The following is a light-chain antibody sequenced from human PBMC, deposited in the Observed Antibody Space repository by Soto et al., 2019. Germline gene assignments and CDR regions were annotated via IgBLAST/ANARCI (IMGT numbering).Light chain of an antibody. V-gene: IGKV1-5*03. CDR1: QSITSL. CDR2: KTS. CDR3: QHYNTYSP. Sequence: DIQMTQSPSTLSASVGDRVTITCRASQSITSLLAWYQQKTGEAPKILIYKTSTLESGVPSRFSGSGSGTEFTLTINNLQPDDFASYYCQHYNTYSPFGGGTKVEIK. J-gene: IGKJ4*02.